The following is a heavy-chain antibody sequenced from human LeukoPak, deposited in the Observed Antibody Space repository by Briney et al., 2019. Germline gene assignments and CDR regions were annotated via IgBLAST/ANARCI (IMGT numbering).Heavy chain of an antibody. V-gene: IGHV4-39*01. CDR1: GVSITSTNYN. J-gene: IGHJ5*02. CDR2: IYYTGST. CDR3: ARVNSGSYSSLFDP. Sequence: SETLSLTCTVSGVSITSTNYNWGGIRQPPGKGLEGIGTIYYTGSTYYKPSLKSPVTISIDTSKNPFSLKAGSVTAADPSVDYCARVNSGSYSSLFDPWGQGTLVTVSS. D-gene: IGHD1-26*01.